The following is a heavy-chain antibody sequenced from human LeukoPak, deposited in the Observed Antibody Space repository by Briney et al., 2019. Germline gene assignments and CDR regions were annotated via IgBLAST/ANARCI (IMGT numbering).Heavy chain of an antibody. CDR2: ISGSGGST. CDR1: GFTFSSYA. J-gene: IGHJ3*02. Sequence: PGGSLRLSCAASGFTFSSYAMSWVRQAPGKGLEWVSAISGSGGSTYYADSVKGRFTISRDNSKNTPYLQMNSLRAEDTAVYYCAKYLLRDVGFLLPEDAFDTWGQGKMVTGYS. CDR3: AKYLLRDVGFLLPEDAFDT. D-gene: IGHD3-22*01. V-gene: IGHV3-23*01.